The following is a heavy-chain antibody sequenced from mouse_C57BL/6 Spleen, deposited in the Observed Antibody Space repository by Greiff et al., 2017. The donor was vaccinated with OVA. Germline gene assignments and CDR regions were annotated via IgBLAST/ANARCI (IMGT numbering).Heavy chain of an antibody. CDR3: ASRGDSSGSYYAMDY. D-gene: IGHD3-2*02. Sequence: EVHVVESGGGLVKPGGSLKLSCAASGFTFSSYTMSWVRQTPEKRLEWVATISGGGGNTYYPDSVKGRFTISRDNAKNTLYLQMSSLRSEDTALYYCASRGDSSGSYYAMDYWGQGTSVTVSS. J-gene: IGHJ4*01. V-gene: IGHV5-9*04. CDR2: ISGGGGNT. CDR1: GFTFSSYT.